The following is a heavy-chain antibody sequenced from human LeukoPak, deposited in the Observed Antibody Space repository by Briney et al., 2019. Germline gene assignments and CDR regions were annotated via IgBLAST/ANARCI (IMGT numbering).Heavy chain of an antibody. Sequence: GGSLRLSCAASGFTFSSYAMSWVRQAPGKGLEWVSAISGSVGSTYYADSAKGRFSISRDNFKTSLYVQMNSLRAEDTAVYYCARAKQLGLEEYWGEGTLVTVSS. CDR3: ARAKQLGLEEY. CDR1: GFTFSSYA. V-gene: IGHV3-23*01. D-gene: IGHD6-13*01. J-gene: IGHJ4*02. CDR2: ISGSVGST.